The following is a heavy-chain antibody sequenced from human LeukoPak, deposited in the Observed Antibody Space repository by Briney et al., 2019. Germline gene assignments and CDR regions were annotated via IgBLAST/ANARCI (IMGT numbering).Heavy chain of an antibody. J-gene: IGHJ6*02. CDR1: GGSISSYY. D-gene: IGHD3-3*01. V-gene: IGHV4-4*07. CDR2: IYTSGST. CDR3: ARHREYDFWSGYISGMDV. Sequence: SETLSLTCTVSGGSISSYYWSWIRQPAGKGLEWIGRIYTSGSTNYNPSLKSRVTISVDTSKNQFSLKLSSVTAADTAVYYCARHREYDFWSGYISGMDVWGQGTTVTVSS.